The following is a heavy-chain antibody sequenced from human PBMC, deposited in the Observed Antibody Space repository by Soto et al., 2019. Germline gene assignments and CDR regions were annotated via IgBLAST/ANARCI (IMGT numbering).Heavy chain of an antibody. CDR1: GFTFINYA. CDR2: ISGNGANT. CDR3: AKDYGSSRYFFDY. J-gene: IGHJ4*02. Sequence: GGSLRLSCAASGFTFINYAMTWVRQAPGEGLEWVSTISGNGANTHYADSVKGRFSISRDNSKNTLYIQMNSLRADDTAVYYCAKDYGSSRYFFDYWGQGALVTVSS. V-gene: IGHV3-23*01. D-gene: IGHD6-19*01.